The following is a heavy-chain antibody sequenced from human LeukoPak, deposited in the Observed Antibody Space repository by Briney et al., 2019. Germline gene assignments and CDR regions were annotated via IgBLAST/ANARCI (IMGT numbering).Heavy chain of an antibody. CDR3: AREGDIVVVPAADY. CDR1: GFTFSDYY. D-gene: IGHD2-2*01. CDR2: ISSSGSTI. J-gene: IGHJ4*02. Sequence: GGSLRLSCAASGFTFSDYYMSWIRQAPGKGLEWVSDISSSGSTIYYADSVKGRFTISRDNAKNSLYLQMNSLRAEDTAVYYCAREGDIVVVPAADYWGQGTLVTVSS. V-gene: IGHV3-11*01.